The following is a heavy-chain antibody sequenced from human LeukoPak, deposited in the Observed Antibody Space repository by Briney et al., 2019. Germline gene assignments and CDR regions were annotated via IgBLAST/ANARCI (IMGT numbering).Heavy chain of an antibody. V-gene: IGHV6-1*01. Sequence: SQTLSLTCAISGDSVSSNSAAWNWIRQSPSRGLEWLGRTYYRSKWYNDYAVSVKSRITINPDTSKNQFSLQLNSVTPEDTAVYYCARHDLRFGELLSNFDYWGQGTLVTVSS. CDR2: TYYRSKWYN. D-gene: IGHD3-10*01. CDR3: ARHDLRFGELLSNFDY. J-gene: IGHJ4*02. CDR1: GDSVSSNSAA.